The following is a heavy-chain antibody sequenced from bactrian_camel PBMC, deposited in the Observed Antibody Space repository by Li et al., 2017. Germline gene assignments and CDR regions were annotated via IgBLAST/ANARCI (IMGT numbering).Heavy chain of an antibody. J-gene: IGHJ6*01. V-gene: IGHV3S55*01. D-gene: IGHD1*01. CDR3: AARPYCVVPIGLSSQKYTA. CDR2: IDLDART. Sequence: VQLVESGGGSVQAGGSLRLSCAASAEQFGYASYCMGWFRQAPGKEREEVASIDLDARTNYADSVRGRFTISKDSGNNTLHLQMDNLKPEDSAIYYCAARPYCVVPIGLSSQKYTAWGQGTQVTVS. CDR1: AEQFGYASYC.